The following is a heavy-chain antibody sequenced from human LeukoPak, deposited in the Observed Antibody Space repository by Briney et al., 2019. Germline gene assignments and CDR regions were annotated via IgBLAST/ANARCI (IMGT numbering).Heavy chain of an antibody. CDR3: ARGFGGGVDY. Sequence: GRSLRLSCAASGFTFSSYSMNWVRQDPGKGLAWVSRIYSDGSSTDYADSVKGRFTISRVNAKSTLYLQMDSLRAEDTAVYYCARGFGGGVDYWGQGTLVTVSS. J-gene: IGHJ4*02. D-gene: IGHD3-10*01. V-gene: IGHV3-74*01. CDR1: GFTFSSYS. CDR2: IYSDGSST.